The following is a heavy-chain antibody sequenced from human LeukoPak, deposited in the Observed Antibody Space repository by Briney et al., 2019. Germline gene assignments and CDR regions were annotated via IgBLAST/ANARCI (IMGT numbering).Heavy chain of an antibody. Sequence: GGSLRLSCAASGFTFSSYAMSWVRQAPGKGLEWVSAISGSGGSTYYADSVKGRFTISRDNSKNTLYLQMNSLRAEDTAVYYCAKVYSSSWYLKYYFDYWGQGTLVTVSS. D-gene: IGHD6-13*01. CDR2: ISGSGGST. CDR3: AKVYSSSWYLKYYFDY. J-gene: IGHJ4*02. V-gene: IGHV3-23*01. CDR1: GFTFSSYA.